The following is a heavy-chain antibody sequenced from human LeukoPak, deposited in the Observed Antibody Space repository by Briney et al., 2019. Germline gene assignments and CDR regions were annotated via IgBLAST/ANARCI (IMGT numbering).Heavy chain of an antibody. CDR1: GVSISSYY. D-gene: IGHD3-16*02. V-gene: IGHV4-59*01. CDR3: ARDYQDYYYMDV. CDR2: IYYSGST. J-gene: IGHJ6*03. Sequence: SETLSLTCTVSGVSISSYYWSWIRQPPGKGLEGMGYIYYSGSTNYNPSLKSRVTISVDTSKHQFSLKLSSVTAADTAVYYCARDYQDYYYMDVWGKGTTVTVSS.